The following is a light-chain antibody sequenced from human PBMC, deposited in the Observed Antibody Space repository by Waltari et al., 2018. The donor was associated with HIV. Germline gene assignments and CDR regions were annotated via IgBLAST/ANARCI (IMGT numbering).Light chain of an antibody. CDR2: KDT. Sequence: SRDLTQPPSVSVSPGQTARITCSGDALSKTYCYWYQQKAGQAPVLVIFKDTERPSGIPERFSASSSGTTVTLTITSVEAEDEAEYFCQSSDTTASHELFGGGTKLTVL. CDR1: ALSKTY. CDR3: QSSDTTASHEL. J-gene: IGLJ2*01. V-gene: IGLV3-25*03.